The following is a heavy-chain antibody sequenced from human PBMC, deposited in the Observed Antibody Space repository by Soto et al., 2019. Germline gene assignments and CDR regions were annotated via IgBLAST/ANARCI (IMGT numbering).Heavy chain of an antibody. CDR1: GYTFTSYA. D-gene: IGHD4-17*01. CDR3: ARGRYGDHDY. CDR2: INAGNGNT. J-gene: IGHJ4*02. V-gene: IGHV1-3*01. Sequence: QVQLVQSGAEVKKPGASVKDSCKASGYTFTSYAMHWVRQAPGQRLEWMGWINAGNGNTNYSQKFQGRVTITRDTSASTAYMELSSLRSEDTAVYYCARGRYGDHDYWGQGTLVTVSS.